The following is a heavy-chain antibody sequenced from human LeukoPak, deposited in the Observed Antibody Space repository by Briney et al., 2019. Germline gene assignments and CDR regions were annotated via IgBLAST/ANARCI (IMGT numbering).Heavy chain of an antibody. V-gene: IGHV3-30*01. J-gene: IGHJ4*02. CDR3: ARESGYCSGGSCYNYFDY. Sequence: GGSLRFSCAASGFTFSSYAMHWVRQAPGKGLEWVAVISYDGSNKYYADSVKGRFTISRDNSKNTLYLQMNSLRAEDTAVYYCARESGYCSGGSCYNYFDYWGQGTLVTVSS. CDR2: ISYDGSNK. D-gene: IGHD2-15*01. CDR1: GFTFSSYA.